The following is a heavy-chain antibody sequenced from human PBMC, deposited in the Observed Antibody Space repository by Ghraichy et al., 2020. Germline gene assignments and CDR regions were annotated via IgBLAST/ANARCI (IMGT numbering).Heavy chain of an antibody. Sequence: GGSLRLSCAASGFTFSSYAMHWVRQAPGKGLEYVSAISSNGGSTYYANSVKGRFTISRDNSKNTLYLQMNSLIAEDTAVYYCASSPVTTYGTALDYWGQGTLVTVSS. CDR3: ASSPVTTYGTALDY. CDR2: ISSNGGST. CDR1: GFTFSSYA. J-gene: IGHJ4*02. V-gene: IGHV3-64*01. D-gene: IGHD4-17*01.